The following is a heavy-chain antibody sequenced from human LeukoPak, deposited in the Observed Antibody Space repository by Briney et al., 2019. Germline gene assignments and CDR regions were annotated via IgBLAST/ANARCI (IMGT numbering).Heavy chain of an antibody. CDR1: GGSISSYY. CDR2: IYTSGST. CDR3: AKKVVVVITSPFDY. V-gene: IGHV4-4*07. Sequence: SETLSLTCTVSGGSISSYYWSWIRQPAGKGLEWIGRIYTSGSTNYNPSLKSRVTMSVDTSKNQFSLKLSSATAADTAVYYCAKKVVVVITSPFDYWGQGTLVTVSS. D-gene: IGHD3-22*01. J-gene: IGHJ4*02.